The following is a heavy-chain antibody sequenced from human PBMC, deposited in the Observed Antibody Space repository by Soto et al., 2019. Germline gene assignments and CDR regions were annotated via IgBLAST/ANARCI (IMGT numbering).Heavy chain of an antibody. CDR2: TNPGSGDT. CDR3: ATMATFGSLNWFDP. V-gene: IGHV1-8*01. D-gene: IGHD3-10*01. Sequence: GASVKVSCKASGYTFTNNDVSWVRQATGQGLEWMGWTNPGSGDTGYAQKFQGRVTMTRDISIATAYMELSSLRSDDTAIYYCATMATFGSLNWFDPWGQGTLVTVSS. J-gene: IGHJ5*02. CDR1: GYTFTNND.